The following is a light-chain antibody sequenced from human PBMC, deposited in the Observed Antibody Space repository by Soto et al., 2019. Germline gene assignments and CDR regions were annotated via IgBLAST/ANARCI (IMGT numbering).Light chain of an antibody. J-gene: IGKJ1*01. CDR2: AAS. Sequence: IQFTQSPSSLSASVGDRVTITCRASQGISSYLAWYQQKPGKAPKLLIYAASTLQSGVPSRFSGSGSGTEFTLTISNLQPDDFATYFCQQYNNYPRTFGQGTKVDIK. CDR3: QQYNNYPRT. V-gene: IGKV1-9*01. CDR1: QGISSY.